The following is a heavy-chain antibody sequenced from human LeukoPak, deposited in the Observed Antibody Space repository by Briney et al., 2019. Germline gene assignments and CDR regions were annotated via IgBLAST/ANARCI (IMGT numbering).Heavy chain of an antibody. Sequence: PGGSLRLSCAASGFTFSSYGMSWVRQAPGKGLEWVSAISGSGGSTYYADSVKGRFTISRDNSKNTLYLQMNSLRAEDTAVYYCAKSTWEHTGRIDYWGQGTLVTVSS. V-gene: IGHV3-23*01. J-gene: IGHJ4*02. D-gene: IGHD1-26*01. CDR1: GFTFSSYG. CDR3: AKSTWEHTGRIDY. CDR2: ISGSGGST.